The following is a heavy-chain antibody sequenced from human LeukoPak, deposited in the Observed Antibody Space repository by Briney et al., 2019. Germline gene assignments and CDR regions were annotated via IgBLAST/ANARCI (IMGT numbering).Heavy chain of an antibody. CDR3: AKSGGNVQVTPLDY. Sequence: GGSLRLSYAASGFTFSSYAMSWVRQAPGKGMEWVSAISGSGGSTYYADSVKGRFTISRDNSKNTLYLQMNSLRAEDTAVYYCAKSGGNVQVTPLDYWGQGTLVTVSS. D-gene: IGHD4-23*01. V-gene: IGHV3-23*01. J-gene: IGHJ4*02. CDR2: ISGSGGST. CDR1: GFTFSSYA.